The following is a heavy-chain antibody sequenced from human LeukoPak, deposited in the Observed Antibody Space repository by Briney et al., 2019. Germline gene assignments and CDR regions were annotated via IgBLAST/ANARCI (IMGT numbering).Heavy chain of an antibody. V-gene: IGHV1-3*01. Sequence: AASVKVSCKASGYTFTSYAMHWVRQAPGQRLEWMGWINAGNGNTKYSQKFQGRVTITRDTSASTDYMELSSLRSEDTAVYYCARMGSSWGWYNWFDPWGQGTLVTVSS. CDR1: GYTFTSYA. CDR2: INAGNGNT. CDR3: ARMGSSWGWYNWFDP. J-gene: IGHJ5*02. D-gene: IGHD6-13*01.